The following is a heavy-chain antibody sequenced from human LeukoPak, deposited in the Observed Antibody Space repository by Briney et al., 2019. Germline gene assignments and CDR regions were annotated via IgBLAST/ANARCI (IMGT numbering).Heavy chain of an antibody. J-gene: IGHJ6*04. V-gene: IGHV1-69*01. D-gene: IGHD4/OR15-4a*01. CDR3: ARGWCSPHCYGMGD. CDR2: IIPIFGTA. Sequence: SVKVSCKASGGTFTSYAISWVRQAPGQGLEWMGGIIPIFGTANYAQKFQGRVTITADESTSTAYMELSSLRSEDTAVYFCARGWCSPHCYGMGDWGKGTTVTVSS. CDR1: GGTFTSYA.